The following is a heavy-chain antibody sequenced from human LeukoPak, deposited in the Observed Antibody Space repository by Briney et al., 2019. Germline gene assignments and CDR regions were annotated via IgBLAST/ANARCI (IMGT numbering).Heavy chain of an antibody. CDR1: GFTFSSYG. Sequence: PEGSLRLSCAASGFTFSSYGMHWVRQAPGKGLEWVAFIRYDGSNKYYADSVKGRFTISRDNSKNTLYLQMNSLRAEDTAVYYCAREGVKIIVVVPAADYYYYYMDVWGKGTTVTVSS. D-gene: IGHD2-2*01. J-gene: IGHJ6*03. V-gene: IGHV3-30*02. CDR2: IRYDGSNK. CDR3: AREGVKIIVVVPAADYYYYYMDV.